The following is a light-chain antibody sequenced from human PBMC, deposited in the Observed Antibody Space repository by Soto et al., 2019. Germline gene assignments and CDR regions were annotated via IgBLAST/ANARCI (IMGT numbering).Light chain of an antibody. J-gene: IGKJ1*01. Sequence: DIQMTQSPSSLPASEGDRVTITCQASQDISNYLNWYQQKPGKAPKLLIYDASNLVTGVPSRFSGSGSGTDFTFTISRLEPEDFAVYYCQQYGISPTWTFGQGTKVDIK. CDR2: DAS. CDR3: QQYGISPTWT. CDR1: QDISNY. V-gene: IGKV1-33*01.